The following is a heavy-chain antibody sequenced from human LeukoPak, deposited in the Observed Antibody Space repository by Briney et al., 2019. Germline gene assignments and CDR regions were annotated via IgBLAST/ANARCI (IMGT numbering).Heavy chain of an antibody. V-gene: IGHV3-30-3*01. CDR2: ISYDGTNK. CDR3: ARDPSRSGSYRFDS. Sequence: GGSLRFSCAASGFSFSNYAMHWVRQAPGKGLEWVAVISYDGTNKYYAESVKGRFTISRDNSKNTLDLQMNSLRVEDTAVYYCARDPSRSGSYRFDSWGQGTLVTVSS. J-gene: IGHJ4*02. D-gene: IGHD1-26*01. CDR1: GFSFSNYA.